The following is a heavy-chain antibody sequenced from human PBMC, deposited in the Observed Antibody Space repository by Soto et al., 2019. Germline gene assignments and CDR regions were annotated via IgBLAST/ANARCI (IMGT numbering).Heavy chain of an antibody. V-gene: IGHV4-34*01. CDR1: GGSFSGYY. D-gene: IGHD3-3*01. CDR2: INHSGST. CDR3: ARGGDPGISRGLPRRNYYYYYMDV. Sequence: SETLSLTCAVYGGSFSGYYWSWIRQPPGKGLEWIGEINHSGSTNYNPSLKSRVTISVDTSKNQFSLKLSSVTAADTAVYYCARGGDPGISRGLPRRNYYYYYMDVWGKGTTVTVSS. J-gene: IGHJ6*03.